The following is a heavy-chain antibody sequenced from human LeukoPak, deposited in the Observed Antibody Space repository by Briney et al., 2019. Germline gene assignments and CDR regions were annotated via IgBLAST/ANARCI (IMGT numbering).Heavy chain of an antibody. J-gene: IGHJ4*02. CDR3: AKGRPRYDFWSAYVY. V-gene: IGHV3-30*02. D-gene: IGHD3-3*01. Sequence: VRSLSLSRAASGFTFRSDVMHSVRESPGNGLEGLAFMRYNGSNKYYADSVKGRFTISRDNSKNTLYLQMNSLRAEDTAVYYCAKGRPRYDFWSAYVYWGQGTLVTVSS. CDR2: MRYNGSNK. CDR1: GFTFRSDV.